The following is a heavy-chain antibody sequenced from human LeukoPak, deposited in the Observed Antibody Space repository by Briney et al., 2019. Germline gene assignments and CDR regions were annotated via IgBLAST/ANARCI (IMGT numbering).Heavy chain of an antibody. CDR1: GFTFDDYA. CDR3: AKDRRGGSYYSVLYYFDY. CDR2: ISWNSGSI. V-gene: IGHV3-9*01. J-gene: IGHJ4*02. D-gene: IGHD1-26*01. Sequence: GGSLRLSCAASGFTFDDYAMHWVRQAPGKGLEWVSGISWNSGSIGYADSVTGRFTISRDNAKNSLYLQMNSLRAEDTALYYCAKDRRGGSYYSVLYYFDYRGQGTLVTVSS.